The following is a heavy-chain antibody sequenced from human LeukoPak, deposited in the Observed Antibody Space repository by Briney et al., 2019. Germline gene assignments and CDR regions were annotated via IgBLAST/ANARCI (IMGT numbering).Heavy chain of an antibody. V-gene: IGHV3-21*01. D-gene: IGHD5-24*01. Sequence: GGSLRLSCAASGFTFSGYSMNWVRQAPGKGLEWVSSISSSSYIYYADSVKGRFTISRDNAKNSLYLQMNSLRAEDTAVYYCARVGGGGYNYEAFDIWGQGTMVTVSS. CDR3: ARVGGGGYNYEAFDI. J-gene: IGHJ3*02. CDR1: GFTFSGYS. CDR2: ISSSSYI.